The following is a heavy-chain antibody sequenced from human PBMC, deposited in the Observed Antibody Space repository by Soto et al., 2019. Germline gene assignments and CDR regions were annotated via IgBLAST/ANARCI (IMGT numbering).Heavy chain of an antibody. D-gene: IGHD1-26*01. CDR2: ISYDGSNK. V-gene: IGHV3-30*18. CDR3: AKAVGGAPSGINY. CDR1: GFTFSSYG. J-gene: IGHJ4*02. Sequence: GGSLRLSCAASGFTFSSYGLHWVRQAPGKGLEWVAVISYDGSNKYYADSVKGRFTISRDSSKSTLYLQINSLTAEDTAVYYCAKAVGGAPSGINYWGQGTLVTVSS.